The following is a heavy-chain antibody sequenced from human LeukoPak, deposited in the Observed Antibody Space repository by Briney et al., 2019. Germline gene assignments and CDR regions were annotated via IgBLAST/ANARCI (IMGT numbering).Heavy chain of an antibody. CDR1: GGSFSGYY. CDR3: ARERTTYIAARPLDY. J-gene: IGHJ4*02. CDR2: INHSGST. V-gene: IGHV4-34*01. D-gene: IGHD6-6*01. Sequence: PSETLSLTCAVYGGSFSGYYWSWIRQPPGKGLEWLGEINHSGSTNYNPSLKSRVTISVDTSKNQFSLKLSSVTAADTAVYYCARERTTYIAARPLDYWGQGTLVTVSS.